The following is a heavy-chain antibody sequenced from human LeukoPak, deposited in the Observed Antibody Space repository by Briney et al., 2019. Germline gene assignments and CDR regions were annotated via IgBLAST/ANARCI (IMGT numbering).Heavy chain of an antibody. V-gene: IGHV3-7*01. D-gene: IGHD5-18*01. Sequence: GGSLRLSCAASGFTFSSYWMSWVRQAPGKGLEWVANIKQEGSEKYYVDSVKGRFTISRHNAKNSLYLQMNSLRAEHTAVYYFPRDSGVDTAMVVNFDYWGQGTLVTVSA. CDR1: GFTFSSYW. CDR3: PRDSGVDTAMVVNFDY. CDR2: IKQEGSEK. J-gene: IGHJ4*02.